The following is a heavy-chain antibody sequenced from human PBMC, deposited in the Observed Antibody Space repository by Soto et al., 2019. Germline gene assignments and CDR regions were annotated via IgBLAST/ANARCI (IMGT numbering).Heavy chain of an antibody. J-gene: IGHJ3*02. V-gene: IGHV6-1*01. CDR3: ARDQADIVATTDAFDI. CDR1: GDSVSSNSAA. CDR2: TYYRSKWYN. Sequence: SQTLSLTCAISGDSVSSNSAAWNWIRQSPSRGLEWLGRTYYRSKWYNDYAVSVKSRITINPDTSKNQFSLQLNSVTPEDTAVYYCARDQADIVATTDAFDIWGQGTMVTVSS. D-gene: IGHD5-12*01.